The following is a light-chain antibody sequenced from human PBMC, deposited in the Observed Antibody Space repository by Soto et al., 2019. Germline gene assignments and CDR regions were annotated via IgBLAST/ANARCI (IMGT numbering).Light chain of an antibody. J-gene: IGKJ4*01. CDR3: QQYYSTLALT. V-gene: IGKV4-1*01. CDR1: QSLLYDSNNKNY. Sequence: DIVMTQSPDSLAASLGERATINCKSSQSLLYDSNNKNYLAWYQQKPGQPPKLLIYWASTRESGVPDRFSGSGSGTDFTLTISSLQAEDGAVYYCQQYYSTLALTFGGGTKVEIK. CDR2: WAS.